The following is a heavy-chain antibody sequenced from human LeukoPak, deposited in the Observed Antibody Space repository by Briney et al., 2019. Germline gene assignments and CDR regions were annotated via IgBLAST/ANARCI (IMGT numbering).Heavy chain of an antibody. CDR1: GYTFTKYY. CDR2: INPSAGST. V-gene: IGHV1-46*01. Sequence: ASVKVSCKASGYTFTKYYIHWVRQAPGQGLEWMGIINPSAGSTNYAQKFQGRVTLTRDTSTSAVYMNVSNLRSEDTAVYYCARESLGSYKTVVIVARGHDAFDMWGQGTMVTVSS. D-gene: IGHD3-22*01. CDR3: ARESLGSYKTVVIVARGHDAFDM. J-gene: IGHJ3*02.